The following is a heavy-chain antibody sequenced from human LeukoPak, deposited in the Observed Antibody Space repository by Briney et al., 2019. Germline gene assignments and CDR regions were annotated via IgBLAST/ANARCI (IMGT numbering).Heavy chain of an antibody. CDR2: IYYSGST. CDR1: GGSISSSSYY. Sequence: PSETLSLTCTVSGGSISSSSYYWGWIRQPPGKGLEWIGSIYYSGSTYYNPSLKSRVTISVDTSKNQFSLKLSSVTAADTAVYYCARRRRQQLESRYFDYWGQGTLVTVSS. D-gene: IGHD6-13*01. J-gene: IGHJ4*02. V-gene: IGHV4-39*01. CDR3: ARRRRQQLESRYFDY.